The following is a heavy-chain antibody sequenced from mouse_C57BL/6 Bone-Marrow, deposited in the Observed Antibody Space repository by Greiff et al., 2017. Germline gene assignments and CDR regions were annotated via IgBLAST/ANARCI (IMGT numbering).Heavy chain of an antibody. CDR2: ISDGGSYT. Sequence: EVHLVESGGGLVKPGGSLKLSCAASGFTFSSYAMSWVRQTPEKRLEWVATISDGGSYTYYPDNVTGRFTISRDKAKNNLYLQMSHLKSEDTAMYYGASLVKEGYWGRGTALTVSS. CDR3: ASLVKEGY. J-gene: IGHJ2*01. CDR1: GFTFSSYA. V-gene: IGHV5-4*01.